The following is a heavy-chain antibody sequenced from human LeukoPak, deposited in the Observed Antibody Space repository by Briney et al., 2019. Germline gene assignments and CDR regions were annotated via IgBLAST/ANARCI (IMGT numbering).Heavy chain of an antibody. D-gene: IGHD5-18*01. J-gene: IGHJ1*01. CDR1: GYTFTSYA. CDR3: ARERGTWIQKYFQH. CDR2: INAGNGNT. V-gene: IGHV1-3*01. Sequence: ASVKVSCKASGYTFTSYAMHWVRQAPGQRLEWMGWINAGNGNTKCSQKFQGRVTITRDTSASTAYMELSSLRSEDTAVYYCARERGTWIQKYFQHWGQGTLVTVSS.